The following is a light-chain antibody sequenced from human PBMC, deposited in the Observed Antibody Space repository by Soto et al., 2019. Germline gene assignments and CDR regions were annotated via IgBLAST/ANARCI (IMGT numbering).Light chain of an antibody. CDR2: EGS. Sequence: QSVRTQPASVSGSPGQSITISCTGTSSDVGSYNLVSWYQQHPGKAPKLMIYEGSKRPSGVSNRFSGSKSGNTAPLTISGLQAEDEADYYCCSYAGSSTYVFGTGTKVTVL. J-gene: IGLJ1*01. CDR1: SSDVGSYNL. CDR3: CSYAGSSTYV. V-gene: IGLV2-23*01.